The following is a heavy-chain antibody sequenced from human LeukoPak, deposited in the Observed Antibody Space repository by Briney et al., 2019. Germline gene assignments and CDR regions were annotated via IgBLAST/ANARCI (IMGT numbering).Heavy chain of an antibody. CDR2: IYHSGST. D-gene: IGHD6-6*01. CDR1: GYSISSGYY. J-gene: IGHJ4*02. Sequence: SETLSLTCTVSGYSISSGYYWGWIRQPPGKGLEWIGNIYHSGSTYYNPSLKGRVTMSVDTSKNQFSLKLSSVTAADTAVYYCVRSSSSIFDYWGQGTLVTVSS. V-gene: IGHV4-38-2*02. CDR3: VRSSSSIFDY.